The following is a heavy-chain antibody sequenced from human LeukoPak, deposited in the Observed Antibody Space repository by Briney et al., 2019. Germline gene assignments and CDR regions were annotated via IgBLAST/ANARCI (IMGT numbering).Heavy chain of an antibody. CDR3: ARGPAAPWYYFDY. V-gene: IGHV7-4-1*02. CDR2: INTNTGNP. CDR1: GHTFTSYA. D-gene: IGHD2-2*01. Sequence: ASVKVSCKASGHTFTSYAMNWVRQAPGQGLEWMGWINTNTGNPTYAQGFTGRFVFYLDTSVSTAYLQISSLKAEDTAVYYCARGPAAPWYYFDYWGQGTLVTVSS. J-gene: IGHJ4*02.